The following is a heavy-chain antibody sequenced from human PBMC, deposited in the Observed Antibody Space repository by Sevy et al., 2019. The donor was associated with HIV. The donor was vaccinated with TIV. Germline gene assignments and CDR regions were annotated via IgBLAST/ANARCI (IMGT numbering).Heavy chain of an antibody. CDR3: ARGAGYCSGGSCYSDAFDF. CDR1: GYSFISYW. J-gene: IGHJ3*01. V-gene: IGHV5-51*01. CDR2: IYPGDSDT. D-gene: IGHD2-15*01. Sequence: GESLKISCKGSGYSFISYWIGWVRQMPGKGLEWMGIIYPGDSDTKYSPSFQGQVTISVDKSINTASLQWSSLKASDTAMYYCARGAGYCSGGSCYSDAFDFWGQGTMVTVSS.